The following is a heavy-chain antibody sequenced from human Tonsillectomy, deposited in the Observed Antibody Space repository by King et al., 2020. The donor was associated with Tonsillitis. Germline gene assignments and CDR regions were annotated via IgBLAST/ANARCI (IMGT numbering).Heavy chain of an antibody. J-gene: IGHJ6*02. CDR3: AREGYDILTGYSPYYYYGMDV. V-gene: IGHV3-11*01. CDR2: ISSSGTTI. Sequence: VQLVESGGGLVKPGGSLRLSCAASGFTFSDYYMSWIRQAPGKGLEWVSYISSSGTTIYYADSVKGRFTISRDNAKNSLFLQMNSLRAEDTAVYYCAREGYDILTGYSPYYYYGMDVWDQGTTVTVSS. D-gene: IGHD3-9*01. CDR1: GFTFSDYY.